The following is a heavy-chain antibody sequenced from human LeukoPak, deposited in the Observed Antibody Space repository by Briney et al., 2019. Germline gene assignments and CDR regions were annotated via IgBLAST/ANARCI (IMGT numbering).Heavy chain of an antibody. Sequence: SGPALVKPTQTLTLTCTFSGFSLITTGVRMSWIRQPPGKALEWLARIDWDDDKFYSASLKTRLTISKDDSKHQVVLALTNMDPVDTAIYYCVRFTGSYFDFWGQGILVTVSS. CDR1: GFSLITTGVR. D-gene: IGHD1-26*01. CDR2: IDWDDDK. J-gene: IGHJ4*02. CDR3: VRFTGSYFDF. V-gene: IGHV2-70*04.